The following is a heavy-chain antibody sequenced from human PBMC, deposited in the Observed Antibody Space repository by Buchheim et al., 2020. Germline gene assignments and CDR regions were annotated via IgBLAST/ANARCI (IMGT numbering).Heavy chain of an antibody. Sequence: EVQLVESGGGLVQPGGSLRLSCVGSGFTFSSYAVSWVRQAPGKGLKWVSGINASGGDPYTADSVRGRFTISRDNSKNTVFLQMNSLRAEDTAVYYCAKGDSSGWSDAIDYWGQGTL. V-gene: IGHV3-23*04. CDR1: GFTFSSYA. CDR2: INASGGDP. J-gene: IGHJ4*02. D-gene: IGHD6-19*01. CDR3: AKGDSSGWSDAIDY.